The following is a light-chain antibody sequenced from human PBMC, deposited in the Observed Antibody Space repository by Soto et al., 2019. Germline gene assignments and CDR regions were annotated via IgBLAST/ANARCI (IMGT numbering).Light chain of an antibody. V-gene: IGLV3-21*04. J-gene: IGLJ2*01. CDR1: NIGSKS. Sequence: SYELTQPPSVSVAPGKTARITCGGNNIGSKSVHWYQQKPGQAPVLVIYYDSDRPSGIPERFSGSNSGNRATLTISRVEAGDEADYYCQVWDSSSDHPHVVFGGGTKLTVL. CDR3: QVWDSSSDHPHVV. CDR2: YDS.